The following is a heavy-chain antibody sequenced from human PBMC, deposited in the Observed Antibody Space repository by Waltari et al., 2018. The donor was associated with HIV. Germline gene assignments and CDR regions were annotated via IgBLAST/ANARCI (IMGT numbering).Heavy chain of an antibody. J-gene: IGHJ4*02. Sequence: VQLVESGGGVVPPGRSLRVACSASDFPLSHFPMHWVRQAPGKGLEWVAVIWYDGENKYYADSVKGRFTISRDNSKNTLYLQMNSLRVEDTAVYYCARGGYYYDISGYYHYWGQGTLVTVSS. CDR3: ARGGYYYDISGYYHY. CDR2: IWYDGENK. V-gene: IGHV3-33*01. D-gene: IGHD3-22*01. CDR1: DFPLSHFP.